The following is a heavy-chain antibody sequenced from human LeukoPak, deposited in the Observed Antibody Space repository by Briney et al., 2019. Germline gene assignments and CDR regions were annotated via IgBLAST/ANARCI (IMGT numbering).Heavy chain of an antibody. Sequence: SETLSLTCTVSGGSISSYYWSWIRQPPGKGLEWIGYIYYSGSTNYNPSLKSRVTISVDTSKNQFSLKLSSVTAADTAVYYCARVGVAAKSSRYFDYWGQGTLVTVSS. V-gene: IGHV4-59*12. CDR1: GGSISSYY. D-gene: IGHD2-15*01. J-gene: IGHJ4*02. CDR2: IYYSGST. CDR3: ARVGVAAKSSRYFDY.